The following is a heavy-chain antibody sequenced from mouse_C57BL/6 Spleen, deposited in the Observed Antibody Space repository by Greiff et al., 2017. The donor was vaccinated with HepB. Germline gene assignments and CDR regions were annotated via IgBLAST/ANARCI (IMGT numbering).Heavy chain of an antibody. D-gene: IGHD2-1*01. J-gene: IGHJ2*01. CDR1: GYTFTSYT. CDR2: INPSSGYT. CDR3: ERGRGNYDVDY. V-gene: IGHV1-4*01. Sequence: QVQLQQSGAELARPGASVKMSCKASGYTFTSYTMHWVKQRPGQGLEWIGYINPSSGYTKYNQKFKDKATLTADKSSSTAYMQLSSLTSEDSAVYYCERGRGNYDVDYWGQGTTLTVSS.